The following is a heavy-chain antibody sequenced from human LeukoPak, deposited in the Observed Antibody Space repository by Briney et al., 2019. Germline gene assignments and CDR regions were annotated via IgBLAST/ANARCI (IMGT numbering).Heavy chain of an antibody. CDR3: AREKSSSWDKFDY. CDR2: ISYDGSNK. D-gene: IGHD6-13*01. J-gene: IGHJ4*02. V-gene: IGHV3-30*04. CDR1: GFTFSSYA. Sequence: GSLRLSCAASGFTFSSYAMHWVRQAPGKGLEWVAVISYDGSNKYYADSVKGRFTISRDNSKNTLYLQMNSLRAEDTAVYYCAREKSSSWDKFDYWGQGTLVTVSS.